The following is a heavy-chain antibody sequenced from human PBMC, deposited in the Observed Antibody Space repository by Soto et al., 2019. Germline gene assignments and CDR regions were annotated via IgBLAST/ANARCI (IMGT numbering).Heavy chain of an antibody. V-gene: IGHV4-59*01. CDR3: AREDGYCSSTSCQPCLDY. Sequence: SETLSLTCTVSGGSISSYYWSWIRQPPGKGLEWIGYIYYSGSTNYNPSLKSRVTISVDTSKNQFSLKLSSVTAADTAVYYCAREDGYCSSTSCQPCLDYWGQGTLVTVSS. D-gene: IGHD2-2*01. CDR1: GGSISSYY. CDR2: IYYSGST. J-gene: IGHJ4*02.